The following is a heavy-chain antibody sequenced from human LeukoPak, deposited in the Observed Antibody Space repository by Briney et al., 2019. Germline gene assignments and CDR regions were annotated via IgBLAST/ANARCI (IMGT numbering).Heavy chain of an antibody. Sequence: PSETLSLTCTVSGGSISSGGYYWSWIRQHPGKGLEWIGYIYYSGSTYYNPSLKSRVTISVDTSKNQFSLKLSSVTAADTAVYYCARDSPDYYGSGSYYAFDIWGQGTVVTVSS. CDR1: GGSISSGGYY. D-gene: IGHD3-10*01. V-gene: IGHV4-31*03. CDR2: IYYSGST. CDR3: ARDSPDYYGSGSYYAFDI. J-gene: IGHJ3*02.